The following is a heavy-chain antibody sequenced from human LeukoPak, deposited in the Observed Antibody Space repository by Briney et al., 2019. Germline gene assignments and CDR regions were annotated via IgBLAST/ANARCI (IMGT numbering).Heavy chain of an antibody. CDR1: GYTFTGYY. D-gene: IGHD6-19*01. CDR2: INPNSGGT. CDR3: ARVRSGSGRGWYFDY. V-gene: IGHV1-2*02. Sequence: VSVKVSCKASGYTFTGYYMHWVRQAPGQGLEWMGWINPNSGGTNYAQKFQGRVTMTRDTSISTAYMELSRLRSDDTAVYYCARVRSGSGRGWYFDYWGQGTLVTVSS. J-gene: IGHJ4*02.